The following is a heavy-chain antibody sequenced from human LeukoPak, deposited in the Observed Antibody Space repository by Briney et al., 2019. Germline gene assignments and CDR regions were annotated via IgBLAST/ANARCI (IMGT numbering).Heavy chain of an antibody. D-gene: IGHD3-16*01. Sequence: PGGSLRLSRAASGFTFSSYAMSWVRQAPGKGLKWVSTINDNGAGTYYADSVKGRFTISRDNSYNTVSLQMNSLRDEDTGVYYCAKGLRTGVGPYMGYHYYMDVWGNGATVTVSS. CDR2: INDNGAGT. CDR3: AKGLRTGVGPYMGYHYYMDV. V-gene: IGHV3-23*01. J-gene: IGHJ6*03. CDR1: GFTFSSYA.